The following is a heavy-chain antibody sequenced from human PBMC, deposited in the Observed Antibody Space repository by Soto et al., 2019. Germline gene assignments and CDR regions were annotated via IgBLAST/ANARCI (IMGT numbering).Heavy chain of an antibody. CDR2: ISSSSSYI. Sequence: EVQLVESGGGLVKPGGSLRLSCAASGFTFSSYSMNWVRQAPGKGLEWVSSISSSSSYIYYADSVKGRFTISRDNAKNPMYLPMNSLRAEDTAVYYCARDHRSVDFLVPVRASPRRDYGMDVWGQGTTVTVSS. V-gene: IGHV3-21*01. CDR1: GFTFSSYS. CDR3: ARDHRSVDFLVPVRASPRRDYGMDV. D-gene: IGHD3-3*01. J-gene: IGHJ6*02.